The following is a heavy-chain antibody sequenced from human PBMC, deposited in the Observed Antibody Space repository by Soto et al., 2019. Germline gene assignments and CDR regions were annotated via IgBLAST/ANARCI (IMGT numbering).Heavy chain of an antibody. CDR1: GGSISSCGYS. J-gene: IGHJ4*02. CDR3: ARRYLSCFDY. CDR2: IYHSGST. V-gene: IGHV4-30-2*01. D-gene: IGHD2-21*01. Sequence: PSETLSLTCAVSGGSISSCGYSWSWIRQPPGKGLEWIGYIYHSGSTNYNPSLKSRVTISVDTSKNQFSLKLSSVTAADTAVYYCARRYLSCFDYCGQGTLVTVSS.